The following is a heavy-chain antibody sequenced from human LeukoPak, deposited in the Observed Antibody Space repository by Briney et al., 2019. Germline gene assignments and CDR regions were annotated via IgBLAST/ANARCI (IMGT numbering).Heavy chain of an antibody. CDR1: GFTFSSYG. CDR2: IWYDGSKK. CDR3: ANIVVVPAVMYYFDS. J-gene: IGHJ4*02. V-gene: IGHV3-33*06. Sequence: GGSLRLSCAPSGFTFSSYGMHWVRQAPGKGLEWVAVIWYDGSKKYYADSVKGRFTISRENSKNTLYLQMNSLRAEDTAVYYCANIVVVPAVMYYFDSWGQGTLVTVSS. D-gene: IGHD2-2*01.